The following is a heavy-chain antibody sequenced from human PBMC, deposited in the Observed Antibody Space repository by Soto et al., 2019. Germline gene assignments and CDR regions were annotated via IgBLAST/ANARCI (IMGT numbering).Heavy chain of an antibody. CDR1: GLTFSSSA. V-gene: IGHV3-30*03. J-gene: IGHJ6*02. CDR3: AAETKSYFYGMDV. CDR2: ISYDGSNK. Sequence: QVQLVESGGGVVQPGRSLRLSCAASGLTFSSSAMHGVRQAPGKGLEWVALISYDGSNKYYVDSVKGRFTISRDNSKNTLDLQMNSLREEDTAVYYCAAETKSYFYGMDVWGQGTTVTVSS.